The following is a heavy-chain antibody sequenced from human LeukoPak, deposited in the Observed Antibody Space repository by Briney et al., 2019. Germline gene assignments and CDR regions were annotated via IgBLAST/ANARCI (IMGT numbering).Heavy chain of an antibody. CDR3: ARDLGIAVAGPFDY. CDR1: VGSSSSYY. D-gene: IGHD6-19*01. Sequence: PSETLSLTCTVSVGSSSSYYWSWIRQPAGKVLEWIGRIYTSGSTNYNPSLKSRVTMSVDTSKNQFSLKLSSVTAADTAVYYCARDLGIAVAGPFDYWGQGTLVTVSS. J-gene: IGHJ4*02. V-gene: IGHV4-4*07. CDR2: IYTSGST.